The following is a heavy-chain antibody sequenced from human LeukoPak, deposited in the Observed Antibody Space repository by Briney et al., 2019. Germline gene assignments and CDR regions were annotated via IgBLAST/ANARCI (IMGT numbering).Heavy chain of an antibody. CDR3: AKGGAVDGTLKFDY. V-gene: IGHV3-23*01. CDR1: GFAFNNYA. D-gene: IGHD6-13*01. CDR2: ITGGGDIT. Sequence: GGSLRLSCAAAGFAFNNYAMNWVRQAPGKGLEWVSTITGGGDITHYADSLTGRFTISRDNTKNTLYMQINSRRAEGTAMYYGAKGGAVDGTLKFDYWGQGTLVTVSS. J-gene: IGHJ4*02.